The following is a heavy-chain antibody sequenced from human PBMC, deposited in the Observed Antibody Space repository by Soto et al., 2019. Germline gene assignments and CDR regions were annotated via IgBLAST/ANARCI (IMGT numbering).Heavy chain of an antibody. CDR1: GFTFSSYS. V-gene: IGHV3-48*01. J-gene: IGHJ4*02. CDR2: ISSSSSTI. Sequence: GGSLRLSCAASGFTFSSYSMNWVRQAPGKGLEWVSYISSSSSTIYYADSVKGRFTISRDNAKNSLYLQMNSLRAEDKAVYYCARDLNLGSFDYWGQGTLVTVSS. CDR3: ARDLNLGSFDY.